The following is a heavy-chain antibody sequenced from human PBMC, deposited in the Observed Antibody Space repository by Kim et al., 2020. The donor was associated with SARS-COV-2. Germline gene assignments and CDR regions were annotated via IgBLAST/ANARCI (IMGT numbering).Heavy chain of an antibody. Sequence: GGSLRLSCAASGFTFSSYAMSWVRQAPGKGLEWVSAISGSGGSTYYADSVKGRVTIPRDNAKNKLYLQMNSLRAEDTAVYYCAKDIVGATRFWGQGTRVTVSS. CDR1: GFTFSSYA. D-gene: IGHD1-26*01. CDR2: ISGSGGST. CDR3: AKDIVGATRF. V-gene: IGHV3-23*01. J-gene: IGHJ4*02.